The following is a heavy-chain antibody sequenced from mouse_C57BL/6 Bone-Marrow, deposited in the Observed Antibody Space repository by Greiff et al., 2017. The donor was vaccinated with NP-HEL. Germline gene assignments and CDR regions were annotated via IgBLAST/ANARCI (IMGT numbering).Heavy chain of an antibody. D-gene: IGHD1-1*01. V-gene: IGHV1-80*01. CDR1: GYAFSSYW. Sequence: VQLQQSGASVKISCKASGYAFSSYWMNWVKQRPGKGLEWIGQIYPGDGDTNYNGKFKGKATLTADKSSSTAYMQLSSLTSEDSAVYFCARLILGDAMDYWGQGTSVTVSS. CDR3: ARLILGDAMDY. CDR2: IYPGDGDT. J-gene: IGHJ4*01.